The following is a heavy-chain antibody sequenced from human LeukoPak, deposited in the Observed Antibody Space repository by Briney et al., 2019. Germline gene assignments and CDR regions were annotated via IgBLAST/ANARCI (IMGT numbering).Heavy chain of an antibody. J-gene: IGHJ4*02. V-gene: IGHV4-39*07. Sequence: SETLSLTCTVSGGSISSSSYYWGWIRQPPGKGLEWIGSIYYSGSTYYNPSLKSRVTISVDKSKNQFSLKLSSVTAADTAVYYCARDNQHCTNGVCYSGYYWGQGTLVTVSS. D-gene: IGHD2-8*01. CDR2: IYYSGST. CDR1: GGSISSSSYY. CDR3: ARDNQHCTNGVCYSGYY.